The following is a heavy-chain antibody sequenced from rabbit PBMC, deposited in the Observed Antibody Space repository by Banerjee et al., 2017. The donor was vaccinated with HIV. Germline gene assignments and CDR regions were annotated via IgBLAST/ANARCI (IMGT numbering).Heavy chain of an antibody. CDR1: GFSFGSSYW. CDR3: ARRAGYPGYGYGGGMDL. Sequence: QEQLEESGGDLVKPEGSLTLTCTASGFSFGSSYWICWVRQAPGKGLEWITCIDAGSSGSTYYASWAKGRFTISKTSSTTVTLQMTSLTAADTATYFCARRAGYPGYGYGGGMDLWGQGTLVTVS. V-gene: IGHV1S45*01. J-gene: IGHJ3*01. D-gene: IGHD7-1*01. CDR2: IDAGSSGST.